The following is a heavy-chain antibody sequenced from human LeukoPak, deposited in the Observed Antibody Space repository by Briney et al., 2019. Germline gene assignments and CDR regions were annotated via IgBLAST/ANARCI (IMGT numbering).Heavy chain of an antibody. J-gene: IGHJ5*02. Sequence: SETLSLTCTVSGGSISSSSYYWGWIRQPPGKGLEWIGSIYYSGSTYYNPSLKSRVTISVDTSKNQFSLKLSSVTAADTAVYYCARGHSTHRRINWFDPWGQGTLVTVSS. CDR3: ARGHSTHRRINWFDP. CDR2: IYYSGST. V-gene: IGHV4-39*07. D-gene: IGHD2-2*01. CDR1: GGSISSSSYY.